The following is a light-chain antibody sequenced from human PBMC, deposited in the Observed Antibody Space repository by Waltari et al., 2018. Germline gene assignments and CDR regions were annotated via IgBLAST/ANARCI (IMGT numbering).Light chain of an antibody. CDR1: QSVSSNY. V-gene: IGKV3-20*01. J-gene: IGKJ4*01. CDR3: QQYESSPLT. CDR2: GAS. Sequence: EILLTQSPGSLSLSPGKRVTLSCRTSQSVSSNYLAWYQQKPGRAPRLLIYGASNRATDVPDRFSGSGSGTEFTLTISRLEPEDFAVYYCQQYESSPLTFGGGTKVEIE.